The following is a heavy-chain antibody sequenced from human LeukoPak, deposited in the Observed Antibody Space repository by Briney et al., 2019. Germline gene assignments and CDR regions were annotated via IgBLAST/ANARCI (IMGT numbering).Heavy chain of an antibody. CDR2: MNPNSGNT. Sequence: ASVNVSCKASGYTFTSYDINWVRQATGQGLEWMGWMNPNSGNTGYAQKFQGRVTMTRNTSISTAYMELSSLRSEDTAVYYCARLYYDFWSGYFHYYYYGMDVWGQGTTVTVSS. J-gene: IGHJ6*02. CDR1: GYTFTSYD. V-gene: IGHV1-8*01. D-gene: IGHD3-3*01. CDR3: ARLYYDFWSGYFHYYYYGMDV.